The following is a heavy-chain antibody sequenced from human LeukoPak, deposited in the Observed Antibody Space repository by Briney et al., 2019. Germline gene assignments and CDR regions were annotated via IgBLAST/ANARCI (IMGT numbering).Heavy chain of an antibody. J-gene: IGHJ4*02. CDR2: ISGSSSSYI. CDR1: GFTFSRYS. D-gene: IGHD3-22*01. CDR3: ARDFYDTSGYYYDY. Sequence: GGSLRLSCAASGFTFSRYSMNWVRQAPGKGLEWVSSISGSSSSYIYYADSLKGRFTISRDNTKNSLYLQMNSLRAEDTAVYYCARDFYDTSGYYYDYWGQGTLVTVSS. V-gene: IGHV3-21*01.